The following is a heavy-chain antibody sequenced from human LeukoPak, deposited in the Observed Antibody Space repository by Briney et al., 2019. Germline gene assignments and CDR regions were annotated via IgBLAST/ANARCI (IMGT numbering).Heavy chain of an antibody. CDR3: ARVTIFGVVIYYYMDV. CDR1: GGSISSSSYY. D-gene: IGHD3-3*01. J-gene: IGHJ6*03. V-gene: IGHV4-39*01. Sequence: SETLSLTCTVSGGSISSSSYYWGWIRQPPGKGLEWIGSIYYSGSTYYNPSLKSRVTISVDSSKNQFSLKLSSVTAADTAVYYCARVTIFGVVIYYYMDVWGKGTTVTVSS. CDR2: IYYSGST.